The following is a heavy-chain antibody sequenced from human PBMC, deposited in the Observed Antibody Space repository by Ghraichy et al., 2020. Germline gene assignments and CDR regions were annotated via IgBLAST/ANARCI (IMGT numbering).Heavy chain of an antibody. Sequence: SETLSLTCNVSGGSISSYYWSWIRQPPGKGLEWIGYLYYSGNTNYNPSLKSRVTISVDTSKNQFSLKLSSVTAADTAVYYCARDSYYYGSTHFDLWGRGTMVTVSS. CDR2: LYYSGNT. D-gene: IGHD3-10*01. J-gene: IGHJ2*01. CDR3: ARDSYYYGSTHFDL. CDR1: GGSISSYY. V-gene: IGHV4-59*01.